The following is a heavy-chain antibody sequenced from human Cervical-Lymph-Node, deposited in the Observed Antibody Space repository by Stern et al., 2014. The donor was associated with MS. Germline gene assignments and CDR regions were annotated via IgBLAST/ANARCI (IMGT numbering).Heavy chain of an antibody. CDR1: GGTFSSYP. D-gene: IGHD4-11*01. J-gene: IGHJ6*02. CDR2: IIPIFGTA. CDR3: ARDRDSTVTTFGGLDV. Sequence: QVQLVQSGAEVKKPGSSVKVSCKASGGTFSSYPISCVRQAPGQGLGWMGGIIPIFGTANFAQKFQGRLTITADESTSTAYMELGSLRSEDTAVYYCARDRDSTVTTFGGLDVWGQGTPVTVSS. V-gene: IGHV1-69*01.